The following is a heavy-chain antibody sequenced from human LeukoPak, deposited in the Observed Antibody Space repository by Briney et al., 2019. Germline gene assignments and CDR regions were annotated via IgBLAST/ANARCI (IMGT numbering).Heavy chain of an antibody. Sequence: GGFLRLSCAASGFTFSDYYMSWIRQAPGKGLEWVSYISSSSSYTNYADSVKGRFTISRDNAKNSLYLQMNSLRAEDTAVYYCARICRGNWFDPWGQGTLVTVSS. CDR3: ARICRGNWFDP. J-gene: IGHJ5*02. CDR2: ISSSSSYT. CDR1: GFTFSDYY. D-gene: IGHD3-10*01. V-gene: IGHV3-11*06.